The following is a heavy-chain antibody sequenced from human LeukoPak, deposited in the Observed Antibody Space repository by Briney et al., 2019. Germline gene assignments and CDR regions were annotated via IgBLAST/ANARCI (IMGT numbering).Heavy chain of an antibody. D-gene: IGHD3-22*01. V-gene: IGHV1-8*01. CDR1: GYTFTSYD. CDR2: MDPNSGNT. J-gene: IGHJ5*02. CDR3: ARGVDYYDSSGP. Sequence: ASVKVSCKASGYTFTSYDINWVRQATGQGLEWMGWMDPNSGNTGYAQKFQGRVTMTRNTSISTAYMELSSLRSGDTAVYYCARGVDYYDSSGPWGQGTLVTVSS.